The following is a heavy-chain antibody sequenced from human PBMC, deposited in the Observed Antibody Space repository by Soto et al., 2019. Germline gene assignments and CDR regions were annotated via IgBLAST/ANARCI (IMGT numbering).Heavy chain of an antibody. CDR2: IYYSGST. CDR1: GGSISSYY. J-gene: IGHJ3*02. D-gene: IGHD3-3*01. CDR3: ERERRSGYYIFAFDI. Sequence: SETLSLTCTVSGGSISSYYWSWIRQPPGKGLEWIGYIYYSGSTNYNPSLKSRVTISVDTSKNQFSLKLSSVTAADTAVYYCERERRSGYYIFAFDIWGQGTMVTVSS. V-gene: IGHV4-59*01.